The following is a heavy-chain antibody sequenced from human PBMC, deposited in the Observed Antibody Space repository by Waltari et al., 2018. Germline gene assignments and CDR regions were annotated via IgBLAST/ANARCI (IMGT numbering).Heavy chain of an antibody. CDR3: AKDFGDFWSGFGY. Sequence: EVQLLESGGGLVQPGGSLRLSCAASGFTFSSYAMGWVRQAPGKGLEWVSAISGSGGSTYYADSVKGRFTISRDNSKNTLYLQMNSLRAEDTAVYYCAKDFGDFWSGFGYWGQGTLVTVSS. V-gene: IGHV3-23*01. CDR1: GFTFSSYA. CDR2: ISGSGGST. J-gene: IGHJ4*02. D-gene: IGHD3-3*01.